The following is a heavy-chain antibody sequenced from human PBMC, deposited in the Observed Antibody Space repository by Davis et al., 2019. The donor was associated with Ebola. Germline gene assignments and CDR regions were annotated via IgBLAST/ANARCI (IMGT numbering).Heavy chain of an antibody. CDR2: VTSSGGGT. J-gene: IGHJ6*02. V-gene: IGHV3-23*01. CDR3: ARDTSSWYQHGMDV. D-gene: IGHD6-13*01. Sequence: PSETLSLTCAASGFTFSSYAMTWARQAPGKGLEWVSAVTSSGGGTYYADSVKGRFTISRDNSKNTLYLQMNSLRVEDTAVYYCARDTSSWYQHGMDVWGQGTTVTVSS. CDR1: GFTFSSYA.